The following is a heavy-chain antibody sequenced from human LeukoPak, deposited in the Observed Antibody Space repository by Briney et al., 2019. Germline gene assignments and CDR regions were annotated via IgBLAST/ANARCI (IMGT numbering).Heavy chain of an antibody. CDR3: ARPRSNYYYMDV. V-gene: IGHV1-2*02. Sequence: ASVKVSCKASGYTFTGYYMHWVRQAPGQGLEWMGWINPNSGGTNYAQKFQGRVTTTRDTSISTAYMELSRLRSDDTAVYYCARPRSNYYYMDVWGKGTTVTVSS. CDR2: INPNSGGT. CDR1: GYTFTGYY. J-gene: IGHJ6*03.